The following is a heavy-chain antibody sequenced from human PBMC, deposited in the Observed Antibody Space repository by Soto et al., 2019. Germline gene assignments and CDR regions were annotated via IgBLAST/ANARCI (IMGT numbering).Heavy chain of an antibody. Sequence: PGGSLRLSCSVSGFTFSSYTMAWVRQAPGKGLEWVSSISGSGGSPNYADSVQGRFTISRDNPKNTLYLQMNSLRAEDTASYYCAKARCSGGTCYVPDYWGQGVLVTFSS. D-gene: IGHD2-15*01. CDR1: GFTFSSYT. V-gene: IGHV3-23*01. CDR3: AKARCSGGTCYVPDY. CDR2: ISGSGGSP. J-gene: IGHJ4*02.